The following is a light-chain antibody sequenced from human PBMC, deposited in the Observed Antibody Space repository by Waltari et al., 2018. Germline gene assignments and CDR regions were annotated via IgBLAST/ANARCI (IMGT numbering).Light chain of an antibody. J-gene: IGKJ1*01. Sequence: DIVMTKSPLSLPVTPGAPASISCRSSQSLLQTNGYNYLDWYLQKPGQSRQLLIYLGSNRASGVPDRFSGSGSGTDFTLKINRVEAEDVGVYYCMQALQTPPWTFGQGTRVEIK. CDR2: LGS. V-gene: IGKV2-28*01. CDR3: MQALQTPPWT. CDR1: QSLLQTNGYNY.